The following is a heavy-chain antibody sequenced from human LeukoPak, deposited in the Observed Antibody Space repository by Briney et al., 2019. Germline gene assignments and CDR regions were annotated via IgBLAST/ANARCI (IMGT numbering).Heavy chain of an antibody. CDR3: ARDSGASY. CDR1: GYSFTGYY. CDR2: INPDSGST. Sequence: ASVKVSCKASGYSFTGYYINWVRQAPGQGLEWMGWINPDSGSTNYAQKFQGRVTMTRDTSISIAYMELSGLRFDDTAVYYCARDSGASYWGQGTLVTVSS. D-gene: IGHD4-17*01. J-gene: IGHJ4*02. V-gene: IGHV1-2*02.